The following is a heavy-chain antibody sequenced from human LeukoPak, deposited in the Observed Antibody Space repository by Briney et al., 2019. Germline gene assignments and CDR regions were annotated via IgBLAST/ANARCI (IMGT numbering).Heavy chain of an antibody. CDR3: AGYDSSGYYDLDY. V-gene: IGHV3-66*01. J-gene: IGHJ4*02. D-gene: IGHD3-22*01. Sequence: GGSLRLSCAASGFTFSSYAMHWVRQAPGKGLEWVSVIYSGGSTYYADSVKGRFTISRDNSKNTLYLQMNSLRAEDTAVYYCAGYDSSGYYDLDYWGQGTLVTVSS. CDR2: IYSGGST. CDR1: GFTFSSYA.